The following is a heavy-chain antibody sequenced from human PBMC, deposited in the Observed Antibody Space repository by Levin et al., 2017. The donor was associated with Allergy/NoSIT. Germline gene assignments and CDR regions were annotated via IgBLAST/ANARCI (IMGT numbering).Heavy chain of an antibody. CDR1: GFTFSSYG. Sequence: GGSLRLSCAASGFTFSSYGMHWVRQAPGKGLEWVAIISSDGSDKYYADSVKGRFTISRDNSKNTLYLQMNSLRAEDTAVFYCAKDQGALWLGELSDDYYMDVWGKGTTVTVSS. J-gene: IGHJ6*03. CDR3: AKDQGALWLGELSDDYYMDV. CDR2: ISSDGSDK. V-gene: IGHV3-30*18. D-gene: IGHD3-10*01.